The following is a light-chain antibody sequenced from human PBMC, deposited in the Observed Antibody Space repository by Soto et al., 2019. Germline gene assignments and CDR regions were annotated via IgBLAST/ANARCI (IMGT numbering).Light chain of an antibody. V-gene: IGLV1-40*01. J-gene: IGLJ2*01. Sequence: QSVLTQPPSVSEAPGQRVTISCTGSRSNIGAGYDVHRYQQLPRAAPKLLMYANNNRPSGVPVRFSASKSGTSASLAITGLQADDEADYCCQTYDSGLNVVVFGGGTKLTVL. CDR2: ANN. CDR3: QTYDSGLNVVV. CDR1: RSNIGAGYD.